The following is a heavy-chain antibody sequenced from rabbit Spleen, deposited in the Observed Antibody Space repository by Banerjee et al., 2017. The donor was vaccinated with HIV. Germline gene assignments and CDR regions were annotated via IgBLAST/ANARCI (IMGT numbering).Heavy chain of an antibody. CDR3: ARDLGYFDL. V-gene: IGHV1S45*01. Sequence: QEQLVESGGGLVQPEGSLTLTCKASGFTLSNYWMSWVRQAPGKGLEWIGIIDGDYSGSTYYASWAKGRFTISKTSSTTVTLQMTSLTAADTATYFCARDLGYFDLWGQGTLVTVS. CDR1: GFTLSNYW. J-gene: IGHJ4*01. CDR2: IDGDYSGST.